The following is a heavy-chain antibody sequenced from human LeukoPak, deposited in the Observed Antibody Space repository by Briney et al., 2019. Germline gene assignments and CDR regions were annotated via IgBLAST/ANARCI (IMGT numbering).Heavy chain of an antibody. Sequence: PSETLSLTCTVSGGSISSYYWSWIRQPPGKGLEWIGYIYYSWSTNYNPSLKSRVTISVDTSKNQFSLKLSSVTAADTAVYYCARGVTMVRGVIDYYMDVWGKGTTVTVSS. CDR2: IYYSWST. CDR1: GGSISSYY. CDR3: ARGVTMVRGVIDYYMDV. D-gene: IGHD3-10*01. J-gene: IGHJ6*03. V-gene: IGHV4-59*01.